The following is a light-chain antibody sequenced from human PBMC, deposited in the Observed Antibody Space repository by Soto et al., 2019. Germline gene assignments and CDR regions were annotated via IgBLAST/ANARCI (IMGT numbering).Light chain of an antibody. CDR3: QQSDGLLYT. CDR2: DAS. V-gene: IGKV1-33*01. CDR1: QDITNY. Sequence: DIQMTQSPSSLSASVGDRVTITCQASQDITNYLNWYQQKPGEAPKLLIYDASNLETGVPSRFGGSGSGADFTLTISSLQPEDVATHYCQQSDGLLYTFGQGTKLEVK. J-gene: IGKJ2*01.